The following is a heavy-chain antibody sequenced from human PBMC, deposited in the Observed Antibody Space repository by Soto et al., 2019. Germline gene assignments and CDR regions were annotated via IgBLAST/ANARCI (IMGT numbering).Heavy chain of an antibody. CDR2: IIPILGIA. V-gene: IGHV1-69*02. Sequence: SVKVSCKASGGTFSSYTISWVRQAPGQGLEWMGRIIPILGIANYAQKFQGRVTITADKSTSTAYMELSSLRSEDRPLYYSGRFEVVIRVFEMWGEATMVTVSS. CDR1: GGTFSSYT. D-gene: IGHD3-3*01. J-gene: IGHJ3*02. CDR3: GRFEVVIRVFEM.